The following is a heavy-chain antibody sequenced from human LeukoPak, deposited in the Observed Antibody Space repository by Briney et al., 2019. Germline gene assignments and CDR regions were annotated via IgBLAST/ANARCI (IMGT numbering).Heavy chain of an antibody. Sequence: GGSLRLSCVASGFSFNSYWMHWVRQAPGKGLVWVSRINSDGRSTSYADSVKGRFTISRDNSKNTLYLQMNSLRADDTALYRCAKDLFYSFDIWGQGTEVTVSS. J-gene: IGHJ3*02. V-gene: IGHV3-74*01. CDR1: GFSFNSYW. CDR2: INSDGRST. CDR3: AKDLFYSFDI. D-gene: IGHD2/OR15-2a*01.